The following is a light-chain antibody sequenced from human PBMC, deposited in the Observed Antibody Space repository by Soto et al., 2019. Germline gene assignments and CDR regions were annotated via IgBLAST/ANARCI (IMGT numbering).Light chain of an antibody. V-gene: IGKV3-20*01. J-gene: IGKJ5*01. CDR2: GAS. Sequence: EIVLTQSPATLSLSPGERATLSCRASQTITTYLAWYQQKPGQAPRLLIYGASSRATGIPDRFSGSGSGTDITLTISRLEPEDFAVYYCQQYGSSPMTFGQGTRLENK. CDR1: QTITTY. CDR3: QQYGSSPMT.